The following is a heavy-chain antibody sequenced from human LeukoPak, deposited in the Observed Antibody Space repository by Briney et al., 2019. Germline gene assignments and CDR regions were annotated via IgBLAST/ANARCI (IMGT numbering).Heavy chain of an antibody. Sequence: PGGSLRLSCAASGFTFSSYAMSWVRQTPGKGLEWVSVISGTGGSTYYADSAKGRFTISRDNSKNTLYLQMNSLRAEDTAVYYCAKAVYYGLGSYQVDYWGQGTLVTVSS. V-gene: IGHV3-23*01. D-gene: IGHD3-10*01. CDR3: AKAVYYGLGSYQVDY. J-gene: IGHJ4*02. CDR1: GFTFSSYA. CDR2: ISGTGGST.